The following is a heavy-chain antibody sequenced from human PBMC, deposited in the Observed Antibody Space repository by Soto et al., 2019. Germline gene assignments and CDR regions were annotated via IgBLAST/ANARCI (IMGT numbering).Heavy chain of an antibody. D-gene: IGHD3-22*01. CDR2: ISYGGVNK. CDR3: AREEFEDGRGHFDY. CDR1: GFTFSTSV. V-gene: IGHV3-30-3*01. J-gene: IGHJ4*02. Sequence: QVQLVESGGGVVQPGGSLRLSCAASGFTFSTSVMHWVRQAPGKGLECMAIISYGGVNKYYADSVKGRFTISRDISESTLYLQMNSLRTEDTAVYYCAREEFEDGRGHFDYWGQGTLVSVSS.